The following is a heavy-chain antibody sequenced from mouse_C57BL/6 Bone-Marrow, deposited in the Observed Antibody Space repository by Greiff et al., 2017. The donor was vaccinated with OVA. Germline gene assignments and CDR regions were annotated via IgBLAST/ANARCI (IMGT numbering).Heavy chain of an antibody. D-gene: IGHD1-1*01. Sequence: QVQLQQPGAELVRPGASVKVSCKASGYTFTNYWMHWVKQRPGQGLEWIGVIAPHDSYINYNQKFKGKATLTVDTSSSAAYMHLSSLTSEDSDDYYCSRYCSRLYLHYWGQGTSLTVSS. CDR2: IAPHDSYI. CDR3: SRYCSRLYLHY. V-gene: IGHV1-59*01. J-gene: IGHJ2*02. CDR1: GYTFTNYW.